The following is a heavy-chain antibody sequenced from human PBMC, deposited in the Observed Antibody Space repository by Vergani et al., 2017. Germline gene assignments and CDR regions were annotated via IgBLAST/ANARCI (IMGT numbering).Heavy chain of an antibody. Sequence: QVQLQESGPGLVKPSETLSLTCTVSGGSISSYYWSWIRQPPGKGLEWIGYIYYSGSTYYNPSLKSRVTISVDTSKNQFSLKLSSVTAADTAVYYCAKDDGDYYDSSGSDYWGQGTLVTVSS. CDR3: AKDDGDYYDSSGSDY. J-gene: IGHJ4*02. CDR2: IYYSGST. D-gene: IGHD3-22*01. CDR1: GGSISSYY. V-gene: IGHV4-59*12.